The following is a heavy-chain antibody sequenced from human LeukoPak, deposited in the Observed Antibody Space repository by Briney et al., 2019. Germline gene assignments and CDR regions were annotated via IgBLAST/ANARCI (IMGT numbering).Heavy chain of an antibody. Sequence: GGSLRLSCSASGFPFSSYAMHWVRQAPGKGLEYVSAISDSGGSTYYADSVKGRFTISRDNSKNTLYLQMSSLRAEDTAVYYCSTSGSVGATRANYWGQGTLVTVSS. CDR2: ISDSGGST. V-gene: IGHV3-64D*09. D-gene: IGHD1-26*01. J-gene: IGHJ4*02. CDR1: GFPFSSYA. CDR3: STSGSVGATRANY.